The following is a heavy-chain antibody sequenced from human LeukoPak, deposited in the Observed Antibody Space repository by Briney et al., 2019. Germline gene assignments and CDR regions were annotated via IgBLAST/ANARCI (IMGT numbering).Heavy chain of an antibody. CDR1: GFTFSSYG. V-gene: IGHV3-30*18. D-gene: IGHD2-15*01. J-gene: IGHJ4*02. CDR2: ISYDGSNK. Sequence: GGSLRLSCAASGFTFSSYGMHWVRQAPGKGLEWVAVISYDGSNKYYADSVKGRFTISRDNSKNTLYLQMNSLRAEDTAVYYCAKDKKSVYLVVVAATLDYWGQGTLVTVSS. CDR3: AKDKKSVYLVVVAATLDY.